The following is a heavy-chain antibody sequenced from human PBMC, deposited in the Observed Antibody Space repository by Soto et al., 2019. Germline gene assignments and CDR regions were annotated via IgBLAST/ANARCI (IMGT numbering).Heavy chain of an antibody. Sequence: GSLRLSCAASGFTFSSYGMHWVRQAPGKGLEWVAVISYDGSNKYYADSVKGRFTISRDNSKNTLYLQMNSLRAEDTAVYYCAKDLASGEMATILDYWGQGTLVTVSS. J-gene: IGHJ4*02. CDR3: AKDLASGEMATILDY. CDR1: GFTFSSYG. D-gene: IGHD5-12*01. CDR2: ISYDGSNK. V-gene: IGHV3-30*18.